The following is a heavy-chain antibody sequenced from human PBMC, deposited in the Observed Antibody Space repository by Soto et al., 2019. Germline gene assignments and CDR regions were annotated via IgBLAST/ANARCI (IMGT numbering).Heavy chain of an antibody. Sequence: QLQLQESGRGLVKPSETLSLTCTSSGDSISDSSFYWAWIRQPPGKGLEWIGSIYDKGYTKYNPSLESRVTITVDTSRNQFSLRLSSVTAADTALYFCARHPDYGGNYYYYGMDVWAPGTTVIVSS. V-gene: IGHV4-39*01. D-gene: IGHD4-17*01. CDR2: IYDKGYT. CDR1: GDSISDSSFY. J-gene: IGHJ6*02. CDR3: ARHPDYGGNYYYYGMDV.